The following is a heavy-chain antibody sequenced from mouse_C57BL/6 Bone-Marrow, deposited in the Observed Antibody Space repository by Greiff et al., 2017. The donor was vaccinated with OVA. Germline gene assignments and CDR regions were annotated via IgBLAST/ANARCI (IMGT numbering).Heavy chain of an antibody. Sequence: QVQLQQPGAELVMPGASVKLSCKASGYTFTSYWMHWVKQRPGQGLEWIGEIDPSDSYTNYNQKFKGKSTLTVDKSSSTAYMQLSSLTSEDSAVYYCARWGYYTTGRDYWGQGTTLTVSS. CDR2: IDPSDSYT. CDR3: ARWGYYTTGRDY. CDR1: GYTFTSYW. D-gene: IGHD1-1*01. J-gene: IGHJ2*01. V-gene: IGHV1-69*01.